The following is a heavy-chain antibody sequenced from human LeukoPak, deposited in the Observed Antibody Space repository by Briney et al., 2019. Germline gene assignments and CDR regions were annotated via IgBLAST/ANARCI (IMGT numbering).Heavy chain of an antibody. CDR1: GLTFSSYA. V-gene: IGHV3-23*01. D-gene: IGHD6-13*01. CDR3: AKSFGYSRSWFDN. CDR2: ISGNGGGT. J-gene: IGHJ4*02. Sequence: PGGSLRLSCAASGLTFSSYAMSWVRQAPGKGLEWVSGISGNGGGTYYADSVKGRFTTSTANSKNTLNLQMNSLGVGDTAVYYCAKSFGYSRSWFDNWGQGTLVSVSS.